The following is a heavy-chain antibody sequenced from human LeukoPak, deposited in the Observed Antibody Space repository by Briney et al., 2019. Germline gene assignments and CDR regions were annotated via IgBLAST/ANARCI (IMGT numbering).Heavy chain of an antibody. CDR1: GFTFSSYA. CDR3: ARDGYSSSWYPNWFDP. Sequence: LSLSCAASGFTFSSYAMLWVRQAPGQGLEWVAVISYDRSNKSYEDYVKGRFTTTTDNSKNTLYLQMNSVGAEDTAVYYCARDGYSSSWYPNWFDPWGQGTLVTVSS. V-gene: IGHV3-30*04. CDR2: ISYDRSNK. D-gene: IGHD6-13*01. J-gene: IGHJ5*02.